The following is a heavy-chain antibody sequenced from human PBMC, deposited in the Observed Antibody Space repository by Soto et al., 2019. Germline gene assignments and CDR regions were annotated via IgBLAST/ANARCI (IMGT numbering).Heavy chain of an antibody. CDR3: AGDPFWSGYLRGH. V-gene: IGHV4-30-4*01. Sequence: QVQLQESGPGLVKPSQTLSLTCTVSGGSISSGDYYWSWIRQPPGKGLEWIGYIYYSGSTYYNPSLTSLVTISVDTSKNQFSLKLSSVTAADTAVYYCAGDPFWSGYLRGHWGQGTLVTVSS. D-gene: IGHD3-3*01. CDR2: IYYSGST. J-gene: IGHJ4*02. CDR1: GGSISSGDYY.